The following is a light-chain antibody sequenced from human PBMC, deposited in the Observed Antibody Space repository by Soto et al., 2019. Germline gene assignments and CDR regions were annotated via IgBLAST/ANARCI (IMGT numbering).Light chain of an antibody. V-gene: IGKV3-20*01. CDR3: QQYGALPPT. CDR1: QTVSNTY. CDR2: GAS. Sequence: EIVLTQFPGALSLSPGERVTLSCRASQTVSNTYVAWYQQKSGEATKFLIYGASNRATGIPDRFSSSGSGTDFTLTISRLEPEDFAVYYCQQYGALPPTFGGGTKVEIK. J-gene: IGKJ4*01.